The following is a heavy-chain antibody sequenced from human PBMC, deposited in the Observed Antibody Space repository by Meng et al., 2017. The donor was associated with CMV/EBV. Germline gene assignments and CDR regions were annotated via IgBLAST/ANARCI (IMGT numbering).Heavy chain of an antibody. CDR1: GYTFTGYY. J-gene: IGHJ5*02. CDR2: INPNSGGT. Sequence: ASVKVSCKASGYTFTGYYMHWVRQAPGQGLEWTGWINPNSGGTNYAQKFQGRVTMTRDTSISTAYMELSRLRSDDTAVYYCARGRAHDYSNYEVRDNWFDPWGQGTLVTVSS. CDR3: ARGRAHDYSNYEVRDNWFDP. V-gene: IGHV1-2*02. D-gene: IGHD4-11*01.